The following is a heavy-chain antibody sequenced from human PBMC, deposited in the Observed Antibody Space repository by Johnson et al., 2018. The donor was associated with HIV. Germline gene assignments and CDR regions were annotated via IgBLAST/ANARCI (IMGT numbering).Heavy chain of an antibody. Sequence: QVQLVESRGGVVQPGRSLRLSCAPSGFTFSRYATHWVRQAPAQGLAWSAVLSSDGSNKYYADSVKARFTISRDNSKNTLYLQMNSLRAEDTAVYYCARDRGAGSSGAFDIWGQGTMVTVSS. V-gene: IGHV3-30*04. J-gene: IGHJ3*02. CDR3: ARDRGAGSSGAFDI. CDR1: GFTFSRYA. D-gene: IGHD6-6*01. CDR2: LSSDGSNK.